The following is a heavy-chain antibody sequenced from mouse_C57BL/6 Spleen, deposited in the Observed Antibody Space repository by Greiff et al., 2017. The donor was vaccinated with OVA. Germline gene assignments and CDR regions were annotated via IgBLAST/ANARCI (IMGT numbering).Heavy chain of an antibody. CDR2: INPSNGGT. D-gene: IGHD2-4*01. CDR3: ASLLYYDYDLDY. V-gene: IGHV1-53*01. J-gene: IGHJ2*01. CDR1: GYAFTSYW. Sequence: VQLQQPGTELVKPGASVKLSCKASGYAFTSYWMHWVKQRPGQGLEWIGNINPSNGGTNYNEKFKSKATLTVDKSSSTAYMQLSSLTSEDSAVYYCASLLYYDYDLDYWGQGTTLTVSS.